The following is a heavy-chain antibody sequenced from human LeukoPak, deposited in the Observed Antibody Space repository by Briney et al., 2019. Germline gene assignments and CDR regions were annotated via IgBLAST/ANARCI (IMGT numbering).Heavy chain of an antibody. V-gene: IGHV3-74*03. CDR2: INSGGSTT. J-gene: IGHJ3*02. D-gene: IGHD2-15*01. Sequence: PGGSLRLSCAASGFTFSDYWIHWVRQAPGKGLVWVSHINSGGSTTTFADSVRGRFTISRDNAKNTVDLQMNSLRAEDTAVYYCVRGGIGCFDIWGQGTMVPVSS. CDR3: VRGGIGCFDI. CDR1: GFTFSDYW.